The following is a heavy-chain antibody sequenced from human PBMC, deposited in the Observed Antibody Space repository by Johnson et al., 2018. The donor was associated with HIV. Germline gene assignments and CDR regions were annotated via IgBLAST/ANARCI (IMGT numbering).Heavy chain of an antibody. J-gene: IGHJ3*02. V-gene: IGHV3-30*03. Sequence: QVQLVESGGGVVQPGRSLRLSCAASGFTFSSYGMHWVRQAPGKGLEWVAAISYDGHNEYYADSVKGRFTISRDNSKNTLYLQMNSQRAEDTAVYFCARAPGNDAFDIWGQGTMVTVSS. D-gene: IGHD3-10*01. CDR3: ARAPGNDAFDI. CDR2: ISYDGHNE. CDR1: GFTFSSYG.